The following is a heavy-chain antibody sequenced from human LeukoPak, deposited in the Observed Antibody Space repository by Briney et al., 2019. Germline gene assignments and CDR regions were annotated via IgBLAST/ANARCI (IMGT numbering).Heavy chain of an antibody. CDR1: GGSISSSSYY. CDR2: IYYSGST. V-gene: IGHV4-39*01. D-gene: IGHD7-27*01. CDR3: WADAFDI. Sequence: SETLSLTCTVSGGSISSSSYYWGWIRQPPGKGLEWIGSIYYSGSTYYNPSLKSRVTISVDTSKNQFSLKLSSVTAADTAVYYCWADAFDIWGQGTMVTVSS. J-gene: IGHJ3*02.